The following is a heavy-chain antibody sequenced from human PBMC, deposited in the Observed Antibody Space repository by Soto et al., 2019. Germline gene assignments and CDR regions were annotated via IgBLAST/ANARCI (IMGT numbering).Heavy chain of an antibody. J-gene: IGHJ4*02. V-gene: IGHV1-69*02. Sequence: QVQLVQSGAEVKKPGSSVKVSCKASGGTFSSYTISWVRQAPGQGLEWMGRIIPILGIANYAQKFQGRVTITADKSTSTAYMELSSLRSEDTAVYYCARHTGPYGGYGQNWGQGTLVTVSS. CDR3: ARHTGPYGGYGQN. D-gene: IGHD5-12*01. CDR1: GGTFSSYT. CDR2: IIPILGIA.